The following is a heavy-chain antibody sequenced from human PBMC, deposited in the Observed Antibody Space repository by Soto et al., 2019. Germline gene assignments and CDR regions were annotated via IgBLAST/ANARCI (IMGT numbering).Heavy chain of an antibody. J-gene: IGHJ4*01. V-gene: IGHV4-4*02. CDR3: ASRDPGTSVDY. Sequence: SETLSLTCAVSGGSFTSNNWWTWVRQPPGQGLEWIGEIYRTGSTNYNPSLKSRVTISLDKSENQFSLKVTSLTAADTAVYYCASRDPGTSVDYWGHGTLVTVSS. CDR1: GGSFTSNNW. CDR2: IYRTGST. D-gene: IGHD1-7*01.